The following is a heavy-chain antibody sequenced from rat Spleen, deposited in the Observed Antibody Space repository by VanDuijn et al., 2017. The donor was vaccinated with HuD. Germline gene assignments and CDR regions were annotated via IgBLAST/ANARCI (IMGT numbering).Heavy chain of an antibody. CDR3: ATDKTVAYYWYFDF. V-gene: IGHV5-19*01. Sequence: EVRLVESDGGLVQPGGSLKLSCAASGFAFSDFFMAWVRQAPAKGLEWVATISPSGVTYYRDSVKGRFTISRDNAKSTLYLQMDSLRSEDTATYYCATDKTVAYYWYFDFWGPGTMVTVSS. CDR2: ISPSGVT. CDR1: GFAFSDFF. D-gene: IGHD1-1*01. J-gene: IGHJ1*01.